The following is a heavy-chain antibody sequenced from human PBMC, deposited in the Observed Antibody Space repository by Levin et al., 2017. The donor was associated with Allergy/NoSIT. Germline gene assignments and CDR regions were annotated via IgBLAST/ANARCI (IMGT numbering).Heavy chain of an antibody. Sequence: PGGSLRLSCAASGFTFSSYAMHWVRQAPGKGLEWVAVISYDGSNKYCADSVKGRFTISRENSKNTLYLQMNSLRAEDTAEYYCASRDGHFCLGWGQGTLVTVSS. CDR2: ISYDGSNK. J-gene: IGHJ4*02. CDR1: GFTFSSYA. D-gene: IGHD5-24*01. CDR3: ASRDGHFCLG. V-gene: IGHV3-30-3*01.